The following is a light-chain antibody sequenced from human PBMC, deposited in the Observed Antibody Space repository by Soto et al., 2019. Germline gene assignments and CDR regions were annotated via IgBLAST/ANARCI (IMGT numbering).Light chain of an antibody. V-gene: IGLV2-14*01. Sequence: QSALTQPASVSGSPGQSITISCTGTSSDVGAYNYVSWYQQHPGKAPKLIIYGVTNRPSGISNRFSGSKSGNTASLTISGLQADDEADYYCSSYTFSAARLFGGGTQLTVL. CDR3: SSYTFSAARL. CDR1: SSDVGAYNY. J-gene: IGLJ2*01. CDR2: GVT.